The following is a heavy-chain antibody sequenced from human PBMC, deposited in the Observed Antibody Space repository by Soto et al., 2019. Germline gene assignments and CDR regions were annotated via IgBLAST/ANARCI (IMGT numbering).Heavy chain of an antibody. CDR1: GGSVSSGGYY. Sequence: SETLSLTCTVSGGSVSSGGYYWSWIRQPPGKGLEWIGYIYYSGSTNYNPSLKSRVTISETSKNQFSLKLSSVTAADTAVYYCARDCSGGSCYSSYYYYYGMDVWGQGTTVTISS. CDR2: IYYSGST. CDR3: ARDCSGGSCYSSYYYYYGMDV. V-gene: IGHV4-61*08. D-gene: IGHD2-15*01. J-gene: IGHJ6*02.